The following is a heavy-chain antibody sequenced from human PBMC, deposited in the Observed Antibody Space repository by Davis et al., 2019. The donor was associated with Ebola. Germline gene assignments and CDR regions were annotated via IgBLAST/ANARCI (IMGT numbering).Heavy chain of an antibody. CDR3: ATEGGNCGGDCSFYGMDV. J-gene: IGHJ6*02. CDR1: GFTFSSYT. D-gene: IGHD2-21*01. V-gene: IGHV3-48*04. CDR2: ISSGGSTM. Sequence: PGGSLRLSCAASGFTFSSYTVNWVRQAPGKGLEWLSYISSGGSTMYYADSVGGRFTISRDNAKNSLYLQMNSLRAEDTAVYYCATEGGNCGGDCSFYGMDVWGQGTTVTVSS.